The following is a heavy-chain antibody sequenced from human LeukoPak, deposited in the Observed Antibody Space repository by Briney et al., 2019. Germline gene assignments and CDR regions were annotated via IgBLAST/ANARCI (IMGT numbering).Heavy chain of an antibody. CDR1: GFTFSSSW. CDR2: INRDEI. D-gene: IGHD2-2*01. V-gene: IGHV3-7*01. J-gene: IGHJ5*02. Sequence: GGSLRLSCVASGFTFSSSWMSWVRQGPGKGLEWVAGINRDEIHYVDAVRGRFTISRDNAKNSLYLQMNSLTADDTAVYYCVRSYHPGGWFDPWGQGTLVTVSS. CDR3: VRSYHPGGWFDP.